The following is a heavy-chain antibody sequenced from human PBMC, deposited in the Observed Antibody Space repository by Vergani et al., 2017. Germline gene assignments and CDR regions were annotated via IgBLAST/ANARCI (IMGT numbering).Heavy chain of an antibody. CDR2: ISYDGSNK. D-gene: IGHD2-2*01. CDR1: GFTFSSYG. Sequence: QVQLVESGGGVVQPGRSLRLSCAASGFTFSSYGMHWVRQAPGKGLEWVAVISYDGSNKYYADSVKGRFTISRDNSKNTLYLQMNSLRAEDTAVYYCARDGAVVVPAASGMDVWGQGTTVTVSS. J-gene: IGHJ6*02. CDR3: ARDGAVVVPAASGMDV. V-gene: IGHV3-30*03.